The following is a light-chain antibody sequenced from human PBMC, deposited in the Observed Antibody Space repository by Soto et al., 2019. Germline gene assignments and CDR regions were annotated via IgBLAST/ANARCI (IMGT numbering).Light chain of an antibody. CDR1: SSDVGGYNY. J-gene: IGLJ1*01. Sequence: QSVLTQPASVSGSPGQSINISCTGTSSDVGGYNYVSWYQHHPGKAPKLIIYDVSNRPSGVSNPFSSSKSGNTASLTISGLQPEDEADYYCSSYTTSNTRQIVLGTGTKVTVL. V-gene: IGLV2-14*03. CDR2: DVS. CDR3: SSYTTSNTRQIV.